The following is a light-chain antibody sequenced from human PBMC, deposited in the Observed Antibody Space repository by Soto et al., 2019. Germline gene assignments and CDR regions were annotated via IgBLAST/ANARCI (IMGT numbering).Light chain of an antibody. CDR2: GAS. V-gene: IGKV3-20*01. CDR3: QQYFSKWK. CDR1: QSVSSSY. J-gene: IGKJ1*01. Sequence: PGTVPLSLLYVETLYFGASQSVSSSYLAWYQQKPGQAPRLLIYGASNRATGIPDRFSGSGSGTDFTLPISRLNPQDFAVYFSQQYFSKWKLGQGTKVEIK.